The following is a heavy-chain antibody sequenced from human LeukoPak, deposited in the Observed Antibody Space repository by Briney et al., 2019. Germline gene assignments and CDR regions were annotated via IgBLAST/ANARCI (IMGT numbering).Heavy chain of an antibody. V-gene: IGHV3-21*04. CDR2: ISSTSNYI. CDR3: AKDKAVVPAAIYAFDI. Sequence: GGSLRLSCPASGFTFSTYSMNWVRQAPGKGLEWVSSISSTSNYIYYADSVKGRFTISRDNAKSSLYLQMNSLRAEDTAVYYCAKDKAVVPAAIYAFDIWGQGTMVTVSS. J-gene: IGHJ3*02. D-gene: IGHD2-2*01. CDR1: GFTFSTYS.